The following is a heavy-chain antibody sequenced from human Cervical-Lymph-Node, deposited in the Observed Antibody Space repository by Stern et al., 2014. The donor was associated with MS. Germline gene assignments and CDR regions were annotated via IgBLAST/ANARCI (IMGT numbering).Heavy chain of an antibody. V-gene: IGHV4-39*01. CDR1: GGSISSSSYY. CDR3: ARQMVRGFPFDY. D-gene: IGHD3-10*01. J-gene: IGHJ4*02. CDR2: IYYSGST. Sequence: QVQLQESGPGLVKPSETLSLTCTVSGGSISSSSYYWGWIRQPPGKGLEWIGSIYYSGSTYYNPSLKSRVTISVDTSKNQVSLKLSSVTAADTAVYYCARQMVRGFPFDYWGQGTLVTVSS.